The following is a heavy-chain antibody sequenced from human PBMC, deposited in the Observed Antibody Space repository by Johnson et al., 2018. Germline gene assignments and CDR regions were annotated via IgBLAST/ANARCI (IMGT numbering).Heavy chain of an antibody. CDR1: GFTFSSYG. Sequence: QVQLLESGGGVVQPGRSLRLSCAASGFTFSSYGMHWVRQAPGKGLEWVAVIWYDGSNKYYADSVKGRFTISRDNSKNPRYLQMNSLKTEDTAVYYCTTEVVVTAIRGGAFDIWGQGTMVTVSS. CDR3: TTEVVVTAIRGGAFDI. CDR2: IWYDGSNK. J-gene: IGHJ3*02. V-gene: IGHV3-33*01. D-gene: IGHD2-21*02.